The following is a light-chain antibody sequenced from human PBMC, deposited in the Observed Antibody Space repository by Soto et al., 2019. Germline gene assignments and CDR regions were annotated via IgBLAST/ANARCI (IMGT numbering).Light chain of an antibody. V-gene: IGKV3-15*01. Sequence: EVVLTQSPGTLSLSPGERATLSCRASQGIGSTLVWYQQKPGQTPKLLIYDASTRATGVPARFSGGGSGTEFTLTINSLQSEDFAVYYCKRYNRWPLSFGGGTKVDI. CDR2: DAS. J-gene: IGKJ4*01. CDR3: KRYNRWPLS. CDR1: QGIGST.